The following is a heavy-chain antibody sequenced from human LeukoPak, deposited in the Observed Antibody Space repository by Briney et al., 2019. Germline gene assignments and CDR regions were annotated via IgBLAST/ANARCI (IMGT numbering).Heavy chain of an antibody. CDR3: AKLNDNYYYYGMDV. J-gene: IGHJ6*02. CDR1: GFTFSSYA. V-gene: IGHV3-23*01. D-gene: IGHD1-1*01. CDR2: IRGSGDNT. Sequence: GGSLRLSCAASGFTFSSYAMSWVRQAPGKGLEWVSLIRGSGDNTYYADSVKGRFTIARDNSKNTLHLQMNSLRAEDTAVYYCAKLNDNYYYYGMDVWGQGTTVTVSS.